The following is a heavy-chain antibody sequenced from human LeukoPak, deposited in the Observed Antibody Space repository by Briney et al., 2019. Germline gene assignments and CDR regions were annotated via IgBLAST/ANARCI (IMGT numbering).Heavy chain of an antibody. CDR2: ISGSGDST. D-gene: IGHD3-10*01. J-gene: IGHJ3*02. V-gene: IGHV3-23*01. CDR3: ARDIGDAFDI. Sequence: GGTLRLSCAASGFTLSNYGMSWVRQAPGKGLEWVSGISGSGDSTYYADSVKGRFTISRDNAKNSLYLQMNSLRAEDTAVYYCARDIGDAFDIWGQGTMVTVSS. CDR1: GFTLSNYG.